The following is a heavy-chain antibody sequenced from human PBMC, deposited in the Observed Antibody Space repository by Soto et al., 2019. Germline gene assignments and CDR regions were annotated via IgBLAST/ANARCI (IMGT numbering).Heavy chain of an antibody. CDR2: ISAYNGNT. V-gene: IGHV1-18*01. J-gene: IGHJ6*02. CDR1: GYTVTSYG. CDR3: ATAGGYSYGRSGYYYYGMDV. D-gene: IGHD5-18*01. Sequence: GASVKVSCKASGYTVTSYGISCVRQAPGQVLEWMGWISAYNGNTNYAQKLQGRVTMTTDTSTSTAYMELRSLRSDDTAVYYCATAGGYSYGRSGYYYYGMDVWGQGTTVTVSS.